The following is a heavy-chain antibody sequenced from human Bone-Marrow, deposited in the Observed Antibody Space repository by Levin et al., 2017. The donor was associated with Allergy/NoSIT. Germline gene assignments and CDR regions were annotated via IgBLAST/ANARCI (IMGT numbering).Heavy chain of an antibody. J-gene: IGHJ4*02. D-gene: IGHD5-24*01. CDR3: ASGPISNY. CDR1: GFAFSTYE. Sequence: GGSLRLSCEASGFAFSTYEMTWVRQAPGKGLEWVSYIDESGDRLYYADSVKDRFTISRDSAKNSLFLQMNSLRAEDTAVYYCASGPISNYWGQGTLVTVSS. CDR2: IDESGDRL. V-gene: IGHV3-48*03.